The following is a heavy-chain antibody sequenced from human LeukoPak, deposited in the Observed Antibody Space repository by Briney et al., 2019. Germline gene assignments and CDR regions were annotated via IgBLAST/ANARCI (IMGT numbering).Heavy chain of an antibody. D-gene: IGHD3-9*01. CDR2: INHSGST. J-gene: IGHJ6*03. V-gene: IGHV4-34*01. CDR3: ARGVTPSGDFDWLLGYYYYYMDV. CDR1: GGSFSGYY. Sequence: PSETLSLTCAVYGGSFSGYYWSWIRQPPGKGLEWIGEINHSGSTNYNPSLKSRVTISVDTSKNQFSLKLSSVTAADTAVYYCARGVTPSGDFDWLLGYYYYYMDVWGKGTTVTVSS.